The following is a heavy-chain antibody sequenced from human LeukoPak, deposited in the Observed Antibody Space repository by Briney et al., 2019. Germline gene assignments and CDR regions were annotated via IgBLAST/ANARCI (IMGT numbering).Heavy chain of an antibody. V-gene: IGHV3-48*01. CDR3: AHPEELPGD. Sequence: GGSLRLSCAASGFAFSNYSMNWVRQAPGKGLEWVSYISGSSSTIYYADSVKGRFTISRDNSKNTLYLQMNSLRAEDTAVYYCAHPEELPGDWGQGTLVTVSS. J-gene: IGHJ4*02. CDR1: GFAFSNYS. CDR2: ISGSSSTI. D-gene: IGHD1-7*01.